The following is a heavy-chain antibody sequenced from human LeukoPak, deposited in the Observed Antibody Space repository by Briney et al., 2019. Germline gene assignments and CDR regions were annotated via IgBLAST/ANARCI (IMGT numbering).Heavy chain of an antibody. CDR1: GFSLSTSGVG. Sequence: SGPTLVKPTQTLTLTCTFSGFSLSTSGVGVGWIRQPPGKALEWLALIYWDDDKRYSPSLKSRLTITKDTSKNQVVLTMTNMGPVDTATYYCARLGLAAAGHYFDYWGQGTLVTVSS. CDR3: ARLGLAAAGHYFDY. CDR2: IYWDDDK. J-gene: IGHJ4*02. D-gene: IGHD6-13*01. V-gene: IGHV2-5*02.